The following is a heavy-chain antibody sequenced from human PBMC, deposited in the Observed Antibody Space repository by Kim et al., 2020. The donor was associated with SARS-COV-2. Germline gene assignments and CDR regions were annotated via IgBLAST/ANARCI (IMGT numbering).Heavy chain of an antibody. V-gene: IGHV4-39*01. CDR2: T. J-gene: IGHJ4*02. CDR3: ARLLRAAAGN. D-gene: IGHD6-13*01. Sequence: TYSNPPLKSRVTISVDTSKNQFSLKLSSVTAADTAVYYCARLLRAAAGNWGQGTLVTVSS.